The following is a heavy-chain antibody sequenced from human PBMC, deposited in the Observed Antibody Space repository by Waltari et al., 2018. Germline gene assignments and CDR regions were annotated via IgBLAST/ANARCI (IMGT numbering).Heavy chain of an antibody. Sequence: RLQLQESGPGLVKPSETLSLTCTVSGDSIKTNNDYWDWVRQTPGKGLEWIGSIHHSGTTSSKPSLVNRVTMSIDTSKKQLARKRSSVTAADTAVYYCARDRAHAMLGAYRHFDFWGQGTLVAVSS. J-gene: IGHJ4*02. CDR1: GDSIKTNNDY. D-gene: IGHD1-26*01. V-gene: IGHV4-39*06. CDR3: ARDRAHAMLGAYRHFDF. CDR2: IHHSGTT.